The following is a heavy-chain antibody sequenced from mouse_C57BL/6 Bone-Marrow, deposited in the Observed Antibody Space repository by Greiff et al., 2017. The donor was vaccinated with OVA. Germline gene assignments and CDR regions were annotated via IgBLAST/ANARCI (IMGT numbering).Heavy chain of an antibody. CDR3: ARDGDYGSSYNYAMDY. D-gene: IGHD1-1*01. CDR2: ISDGGSYT. Sequence: EVMLVESGGGLVKPGGSLKLSCAASGFTFSSYAMSWVRQTPEKRLEWVATISDGGSYTYYPDNVKGRFTISRDNAKNNLYLQMSHLKSEDTAMYYCARDGDYGSSYNYAMDYWGQGTSVTVSS. V-gene: IGHV5-4*01. CDR1: GFTFSSYA. J-gene: IGHJ4*01.